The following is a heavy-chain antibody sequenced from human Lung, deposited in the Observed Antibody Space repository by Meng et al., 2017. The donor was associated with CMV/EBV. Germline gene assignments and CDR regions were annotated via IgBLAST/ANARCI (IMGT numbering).Heavy chain of an antibody. CDR2: INPSGGRT. V-gene: IGHV1-46*01. CDR1: GYIFTSYF. CDR3: ARGATVNPFDY. D-gene: IGHD4-11*01. Sequence: ASVKVSCKADGYIFTSYFIHWVRQAPGQGLEWMGKINPSGGRTTYAQKFQGRLTMTRNSSTSTIYTEVSSLRSEDTAVYYCARGATVNPFDYWGQGTLVTVSS. J-gene: IGHJ4*02.